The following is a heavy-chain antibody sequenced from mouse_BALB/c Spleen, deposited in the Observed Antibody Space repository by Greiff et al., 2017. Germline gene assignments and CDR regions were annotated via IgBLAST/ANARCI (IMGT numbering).Heavy chain of an antibody. J-gene: IGHJ2*01. Sequence: EVNLVESGGGLVKPGGSLKLSCAASGFTFSSYAMSWVRQTPEKRLEWVASISSGGSTYYPDSVKGRFTISRDNARNILYLQMSSLRSEDTAMYYCARETTVVSYYFDYWGQGTTLTVSS. V-gene: IGHV5-6-5*01. CDR1: GFTFSSYA. CDR3: ARETTVVSYYFDY. CDR2: ISSGGST. D-gene: IGHD1-1*01.